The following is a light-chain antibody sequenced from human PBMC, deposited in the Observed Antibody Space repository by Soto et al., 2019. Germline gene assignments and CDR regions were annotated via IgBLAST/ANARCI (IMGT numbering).Light chain of an antibody. J-gene: IGLJ2*01. CDR1: SRDVGGYNY. CDR2: EVN. Sequence: QSALTQPPSASGSPGQSVTISCTGTSRDVGGYNYVSWYQQHPGKAPKLIIYEVNKRPSGVSDRFSGSKSGNTASLTVSGLQADDEADYYCCSYAGSNNFVVFGGGTKVTVL. CDR3: CSYAGSNNFVV. V-gene: IGLV2-8*01.